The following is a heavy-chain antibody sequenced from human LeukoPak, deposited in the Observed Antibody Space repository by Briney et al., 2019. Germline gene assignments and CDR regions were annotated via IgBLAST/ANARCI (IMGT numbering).Heavy chain of an antibody. CDR3: ARDFVRPMAAAVGYYHYGMDV. CDR2: INHSGST. Sequence: SETLSLTCAVYGGSFSGYYWSWIRQPPGKGLEWIGEINHSGSTNYNPSLKSRVTISVDTSKNQFSLKLSSVTAADTAVYYCARDFVRPMAAAVGYYHYGMDVWGQGTTVTVSS. D-gene: IGHD6-13*01. V-gene: IGHV4-34*01. J-gene: IGHJ6*02. CDR1: GGSFSGYY.